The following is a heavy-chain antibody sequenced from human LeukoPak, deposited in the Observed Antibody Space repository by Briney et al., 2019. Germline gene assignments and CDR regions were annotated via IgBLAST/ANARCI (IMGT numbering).Heavy chain of an antibody. CDR2: IVVDSGNT. Sequence: GTSVTVSCKASGLTFTNSAMQWVRQARGQRLEWIGWIVVDSGNTNDAQKFQERVTITRDMSTTTAYMELSSLRSEDTAVYYCATNSADYNFWSGYYSFDYWGQGTLVTVSS. CDR1: GLTFTNSA. V-gene: IGHV1-58*02. CDR3: ATNSADYNFWSGYYSFDY. J-gene: IGHJ4*02. D-gene: IGHD3-3*01.